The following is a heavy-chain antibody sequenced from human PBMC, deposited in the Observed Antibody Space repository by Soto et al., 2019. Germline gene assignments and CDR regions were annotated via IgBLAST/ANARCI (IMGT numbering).Heavy chain of an antibody. J-gene: IGHJ6*02. CDR1: GDSVSSNSAA. CDR2: TYYRSKWYN. CDR3: ARGNWGSVEYYYYYGMDV. V-gene: IGHV6-1*01. D-gene: IGHD7-27*01. Sequence: QVQLQQSGPGLVKPSQTLSLTCAISGDSVSSNSAAWNWIRQSPSRGLEWLGRTYYRSKWYNDSAGSVKSRITINPDTSKNQFSLQLNSVTPEDTAVYYCARGNWGSVEYYYYYGMDVWGQGTTVTVSS.